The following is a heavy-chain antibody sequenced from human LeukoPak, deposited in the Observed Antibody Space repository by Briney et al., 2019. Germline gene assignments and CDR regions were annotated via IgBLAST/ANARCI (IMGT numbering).Heavy chain of an antibody. V-gene: IGHV1-69*02. CDR3: ARERSGSPGWFDP. CDR2: IIPILGIA. J-gene: IGHJ5*02. CDR1: GGTFSSYT. D-gene: IGHD1-26*01. Sequence: SVKVSCKASGGTFSSYTISWVRQAPGQGLEWMRRIIPILGIANYAQKFQGRVTITADKSTSTAYMELSSLRSEDTAVYYCARERSGSPGWFDPWGQGTLVTVSS.